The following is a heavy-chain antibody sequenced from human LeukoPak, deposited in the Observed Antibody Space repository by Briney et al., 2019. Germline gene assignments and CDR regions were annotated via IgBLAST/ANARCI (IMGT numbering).Heavy chain of an antibody. CDR2: VHYSGSS. V-gene: IGHV4-59*02. Sequence: SETLSLTCTVSGASVNDYYWTWIRQTAGKGLEWIGYVHYSGSSDFNPSLKSRVTMSLASTENQLSLKVTSVTAADTAVYYCARGGWSLDFWGQGTLVTVSS. J-gene: IGHJ4*02. CDR1: GASVNDYY. CDR3: ARGGWSLDF.